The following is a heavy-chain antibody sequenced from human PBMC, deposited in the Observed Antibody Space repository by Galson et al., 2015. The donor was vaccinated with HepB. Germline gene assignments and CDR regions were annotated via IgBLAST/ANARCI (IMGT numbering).Heavy chain of an antibody. CDR1: GFTFSDYF. V-gene: IGHV3-11*03. D-gene: IGHD2-2*01. Sequence: LRLSCAAPGFTFSDYFMTWIRQAPGKGLEWVSHISSTNIYTYYADSVKGRFTISRDNAKDSLHLQMNSLRAEDTAVYYCARGRGYCSSTDCYGNFDFWGQGTLVTVSS. CDR3: ARGRGYCSSTDCYGNFDF. J-gene: IGHJ4*02. CDR2: ISSTNIYT.